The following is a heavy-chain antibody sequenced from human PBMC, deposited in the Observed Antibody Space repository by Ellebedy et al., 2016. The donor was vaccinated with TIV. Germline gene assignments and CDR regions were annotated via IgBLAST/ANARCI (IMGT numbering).Heavy chain of an antibody. D-gene: IGHD3-10*01. CDR1: GGTSNIYV. CDR3: AREGGSGIIWFDP. Sequence: SVKVSCXASGGTSNIYVLNWVRQAPGQGLEWMGGIIPIFGTANYAQKFQGRVTITADKSTSTAYMELSSLRSEDTAVYYCAREGGSGIIWFDPWGQGTLVTVSS. J-gene: IGHJ5*02. V-gene: IGHV1-69*06. CDR2: IIPIFGTA.